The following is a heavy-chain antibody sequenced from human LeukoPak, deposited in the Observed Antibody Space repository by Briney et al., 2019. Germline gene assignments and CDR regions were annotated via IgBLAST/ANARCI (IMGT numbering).Heavy chain of an antibody. CDR3: AQGGGFSEPFDY. D-gene: IGHD1-14*01. J-gene: IGHJ4*02. V-gene: IGHV3-21*01. Sequence: GGSLRLSCAASGFTFSSYSMNWVRQAPGKGLEWVSSISSSSSYIYYADSVKGRFTISRDNAKNSLYLQMNSLRAEDTAVYYCAQGGGFSEPFDYWGQGTLVTVSS. CDR2: ISSSSSYI. CDR1: GFTFSSYS.